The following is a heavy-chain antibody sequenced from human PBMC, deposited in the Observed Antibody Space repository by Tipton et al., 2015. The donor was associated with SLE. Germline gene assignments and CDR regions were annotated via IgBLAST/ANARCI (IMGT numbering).Heavy chain of an antibody. Sequence: TLSLTCTVSGGSISSSSYYWGWIRQPPGKGLEWIGSIYYSGSTNYNPSLKSRVTISVDTSKNQFSLKLSSVTAADTAVYYCASVPYSSGWFYLDYWGQGTLVTVSS. J-gene: IGHJ4*02. D-gene: IGHD6-19*01. CDR1: GGSISSSSYY. V-gene: IGHV4-39*07. CDR3: ASVPYSSGWFYLDY. CDR2: IYYSGST.